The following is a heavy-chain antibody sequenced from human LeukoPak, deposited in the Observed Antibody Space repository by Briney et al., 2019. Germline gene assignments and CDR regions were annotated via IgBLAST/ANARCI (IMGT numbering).Heavy chain of an antibody. J-gene: IGHJ5*01. V-gene: IGHV3-15*01. CDR2: IKSMADGGTT. Sequence: GGSLRLSCAASGFTFTNHWMSWVRQAPGKGLEWVGRIKSMADGGTTDYAAPVQGRFTISRDDSKNTLYLHLNSLKNEDTAVYYCTTEEYCRGGSCYSGGWFDSWGQGTLVTVSS. D-gene: IGHD2-15*01. CDR1: GFTFTNHW. CDR3: TTEEYCRGGSCYSGGWFDS.